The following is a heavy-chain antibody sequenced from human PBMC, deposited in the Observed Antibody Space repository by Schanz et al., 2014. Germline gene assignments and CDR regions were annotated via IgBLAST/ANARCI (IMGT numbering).Heavy chain of an antibody. Sequence: EVQLLESGGGLVQPGGSLRLSCAASGFTFSSNAMCWVRQAPGKGLEWVSTITSNGGGTDYADSVKGRFTISRDNAKNTLYLQMNSLRVEDTAEYYCAKNWNGPHITGRPGWSDGMDVWGQGTTVTVSS. CDR3: AKNWNGPHITGRPGWSDGMDV. CDR1: GFTFSSNA. V-gene: IGHV3-23*01. D-gene: IGHD6-6*01. J-gene: IGHJ6*02. CDR2: ITSNGGGT.